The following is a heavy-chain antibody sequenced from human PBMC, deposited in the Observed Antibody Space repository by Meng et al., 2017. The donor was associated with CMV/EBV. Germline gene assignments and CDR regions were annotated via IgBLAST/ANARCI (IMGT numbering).Heavy chain of an antibody. CDR2: INHSGST. J-gene: IGHJ6*02. CDR1: GGSFSGYY. V-gene: IGHV4-34*01. CDR3: ARVWGSSSWHYYYGMDV. D-gene: IGHD6-13*01. Sequence: SETLSLTCAVYGGSFSGYYWSWIRQPPGKGLEWIGEINHSGSTNYNPSLKSRVTISVDTSKNQFSLKLSSVTAADTAVYYCARVWGSSSWHYYYGMDVWGQGTTVTVSS.